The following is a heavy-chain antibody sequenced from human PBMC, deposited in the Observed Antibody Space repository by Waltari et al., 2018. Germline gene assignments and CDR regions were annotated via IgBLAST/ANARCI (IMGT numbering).Heavy chain of an antibody. CDR2: VFQSGRA. J-gene: IGHJ4*02. Sequence: QLQESGPGLVASSGTLSLTCTVSGDSLRRLSWWTWVREPPGKGLEWIGEVFQSGRANYSPSLKSRVTLSEDKSTKQYFLTQNSVTAADTAMYYCAKISLHREGYSWGQGTLVTV. V-gene: IGHV4-4*02. D-gene: IGHD2-15*01. CDR3: AKISLHREGYS. CDR1: GDSLRRLSW.